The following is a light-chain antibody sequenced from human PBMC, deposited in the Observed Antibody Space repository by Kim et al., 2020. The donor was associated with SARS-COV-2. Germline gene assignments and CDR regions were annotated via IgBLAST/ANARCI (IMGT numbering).Light chain of an antibody. CDR1: QSVSNN. J-gene: IGKJ1*01. CDR3: QQYDNLPPWT. V-gene: IGKV3-15*01. Sequence: SPGERATLSCRASQSVSNNLAWYLHKPGQAPRLLIYGASTRATGIPARFSGSGSGTDFTLTISSLQSEDSAVYYCQQYDNLPPWTFGQGTKVDIK. CDR2: GAS.